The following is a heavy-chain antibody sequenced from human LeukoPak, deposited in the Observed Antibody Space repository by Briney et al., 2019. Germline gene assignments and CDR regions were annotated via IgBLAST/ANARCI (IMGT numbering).Heavy chain of an antibody. CDR3: AKDGKYSYDYSGNYFDY. CDR1: GFTFSSYA. Sequence: GGSLRLSCAASGFTFSSYAMSWVRQAPGKGLECVSAISGSGGSTYYADSVKGRFTISRDNSKNTLYLQMNNLRAEDTAVYYCAKDGKYSYDYSGNYFDYWGQGTLVTVSS. D-gene: IGHD5-18*01. V-gene: IGHV3-23*01. J-gene: IGHJ4*02. CDR2: ISGSGGST.